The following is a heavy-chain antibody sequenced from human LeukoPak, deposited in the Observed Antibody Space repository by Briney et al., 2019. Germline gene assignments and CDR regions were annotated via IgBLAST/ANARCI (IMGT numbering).Heavy chain of an antibody. CDR3: GGFGELFRLDY. J-gene: IGHJ4*02. CDR1: GYTFTSYG. V-gene: IGHV1-18*01. Sequence: ASVKVSCKASGYTFTSYGFSWVRQAPGQGLEWMGWISAYNGNTNYAQKLQGRVTMTTDTSTSTAYMELRSLRSDDTAVYYCGGFGELFRLDYWGEGTLVTVSS. D-gene: IGHD3-10*01. CDR2: ISAYNGNT.